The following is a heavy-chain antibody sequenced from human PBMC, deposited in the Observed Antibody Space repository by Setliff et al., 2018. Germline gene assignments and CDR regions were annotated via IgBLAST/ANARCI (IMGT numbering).Heavy chain of an antibody. Sequence: SETLSLTCTVSGGSISSGSYYWSWIRQPAGKGLEWIGRIYSSGSTKYNPSLKSRVTISGDTSKNQFSLKLSSVTAADTAVYYCARVARVVLSRNAFDIWGQGTMVTVSS. V-gene: IGHV4-61*02. CDR3: ARVARVVLSRNAFDI. J-gene: IGHJ3*02. CDR2: IYSSGST. CDR1: GGSISSGSYY. D-gene: IGHD2-2*01.